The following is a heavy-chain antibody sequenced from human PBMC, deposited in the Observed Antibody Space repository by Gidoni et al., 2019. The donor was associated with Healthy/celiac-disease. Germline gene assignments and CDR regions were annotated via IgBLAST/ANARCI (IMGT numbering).Heavy chain of an antibody. V-gene: IGHV4-4*02. CDR3: ARRIIAAAGTDAFDI. Sequence: QVQLQESGPGLVKPSGTLSLTCAVSAGSISSSNWWSWVRQPPGKGLEWIGEIYHSGSTNYNPSLKSRVTISVDKSKNQFSLKLSSVTAADTAVYYCARRIIAAAGTDAFDIWGQGTMVTVSS. D-gene: IGHD6-13*01. CDR1: AGSISSSNW. J-gene: IGHJ3*02. CDR2: IYHSGST.